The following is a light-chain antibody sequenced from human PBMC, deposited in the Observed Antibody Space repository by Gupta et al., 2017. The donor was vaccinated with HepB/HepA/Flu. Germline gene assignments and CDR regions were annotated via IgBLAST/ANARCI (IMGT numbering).Light chain of an antibody. J-gene: IGKJ5*01. Sequence: IVMTQSPDSLAVALGERATINCKSSQSLLYSSNNKNRLAWYQQKAGQPPKLLLYWASTRVSGVPDRFSGSGSGTEFTLNISSLEAEDVAVYYCQQYVRTPITFGQGTRLEMK. CDR2: WAS. V-gene: IGKV4-1*01. CDR3: QQYVRTPIT. CDR1: QSLLYSSNNKNR.